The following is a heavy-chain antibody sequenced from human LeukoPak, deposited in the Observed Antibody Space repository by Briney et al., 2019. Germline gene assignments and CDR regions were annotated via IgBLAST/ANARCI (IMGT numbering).Heavy chain of an antibody. D-gene: IGHD3-10*01. CDR2: VSSGGGST. Sequence: GGSLRLSCGASGFTFSSYAMIWVRQAPGKGLEWVSSVSSGGGSTYYADSVKGRFTISRDISKSTVYLQMNSLRVEDTAVYYCAKATREATVASFFGYWGQGTPVTVSS. J-gene: IGHJ4*02. CDR3: AKATREATVASFFGY. V-gene: IGHV3-23*01. CDR1: GFTFSSYA.